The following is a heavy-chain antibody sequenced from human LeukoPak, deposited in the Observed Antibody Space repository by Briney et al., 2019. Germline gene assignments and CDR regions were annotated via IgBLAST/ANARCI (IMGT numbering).Heavy chain of an antibody. V-gene: IGHV3-23*01. CDR2: ISGSGGST. CDR3: AKDTLRGNWFDP. J-gene: IGHJ5*02. Sequence: QTGGSLKLSCAASGFTFSSYAMSWVRQAPGKGLEWVSAISGSGGSTYYADSVKGRFTISRDNSKNTLYLQMNSLRAEDTAVYYCAKDTLRGNWFDPWGQGTLVTVSS. CDR1: GFTFSSYA.